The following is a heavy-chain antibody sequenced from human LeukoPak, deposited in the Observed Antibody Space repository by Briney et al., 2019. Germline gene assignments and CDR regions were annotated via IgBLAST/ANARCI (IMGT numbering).Heavy chain of an antibody. CDR3: ARARIIQLWLRSYFDY. Sequence: ASVKVSCKASGYTFAGYYMHWVRQAPGQGLEWMGRINPNSGGTNYAQKFQGRVTMTRDTSISTAYMELSRLRSDDTAVYYCARARIIQLWLRSYFDYWGQGTLVTVSS. J-gene: IGHJ4*02. CDR1: GYTFAGYY. V-gene: IGHV1-2*06. D-gene: IGHD5-18*01. CDR2: INPNSGGT.